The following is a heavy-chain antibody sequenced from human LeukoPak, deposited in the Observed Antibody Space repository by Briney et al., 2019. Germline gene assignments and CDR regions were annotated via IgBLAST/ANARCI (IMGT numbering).Heavy chain of an antibody. V-gene: IGHV3-21*01. D-gene: IGHD1-7*01. Sequence: PGGSLRLSCAASGFTFSSYSMNLVRQAPGKGLEWVSSISSSSSYIYYADSVKGRFTISRDNAKNSLYLQMNSLRAEDTAVYYCASGITGTTAYWGQGTLVIVSS. CDR2: ISSSSSYI. CDR1: GFTFSSYS. J-gene: IGHJ4*02. CDR3: ASGITGTTAY.